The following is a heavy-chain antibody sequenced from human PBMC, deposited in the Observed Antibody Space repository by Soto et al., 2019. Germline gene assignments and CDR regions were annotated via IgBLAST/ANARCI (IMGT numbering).Heavy chain of an antibody. D-gene: IGHD4-17*01. Sequence: QVQLVESGGGVVQPGRSLRLSCAASGFTFSSYAMHWVRQAPGKGLEWVAVISYDGSNKYYADSVKGRFTISRDKTKNTLYLQMNSLRAEDAAVYYCARVVQYGDYLFDYWGQGTLVTVSS. J-gene: IGHJ4*02. CDR2: ISYDGSNK. CDR3: ARVVQYGDYLFDY. V-gene: IGHV3-30-3*01. CDR1: GFTFSSYA.